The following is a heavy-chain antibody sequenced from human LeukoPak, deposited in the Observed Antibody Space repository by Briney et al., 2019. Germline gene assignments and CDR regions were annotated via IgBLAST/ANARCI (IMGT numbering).Heavy chain of an antibody. CDR1: GFTVSSNY. CDR3: ARENWRDGYVGSK. D-gene: IGHD5-24*01. Sequence: GSLRLSCAASGFTVSSNYMSWVRQAPGKGLEWIGSFSHRGGSYHNPSLKSRVTISVDTSKNQFSLKLLSVTAADTAVYYCARENWRDGYVGSKWGQGTLVTVSS. J-gene: IGHJ4*02. CDR2: FSHRGGS. V-gene: IGHV4-38-2*02.